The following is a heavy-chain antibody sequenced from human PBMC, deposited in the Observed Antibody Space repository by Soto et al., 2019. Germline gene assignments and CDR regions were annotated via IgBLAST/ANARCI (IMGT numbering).Heavy chain of an antibody. J-gene: IGHJ6*02. CDR1: GGSISSGDYY. CDR2: IYYSGST. D-gene: IGHD2-2*01. V-gene: IGHV4-30-4*01. CDR3: ARGREAGDCSSTSCYVYYYGMDV. Sequence: PSETLSLTCTVSGGSISSGDYYWSWIRQPPGKGLEWIGYIYYSGSTYYNPSLKSRVTISVDTSKNQFSLKLSSVTAADTAVYYCARGREAGDCSSTSCYVYYYGMDVWGQGTTVTVSS.